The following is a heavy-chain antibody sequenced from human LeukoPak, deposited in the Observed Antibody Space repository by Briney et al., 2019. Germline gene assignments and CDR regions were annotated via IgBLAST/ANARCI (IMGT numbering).Heavy chain of an antibody. CDR3: AREMIHRAPDVYFDY. CDR2: IYYSGST. D-gene: IGHD3-16*01. CDR1: GFTFNNYA. Sequence: PGGSLRLSCAASGFTFNNYAMTWVRQPPGKGLEWIGSIYYSGSTYYNPSLKSRVTISVDTSKNQFSLKLSSVTAADTAVYFCAREMIHRAPDVYFDYWGQGSLVTVS. V-gene: IGHV4-38-2*02. J-gene: IGHJ4*02.